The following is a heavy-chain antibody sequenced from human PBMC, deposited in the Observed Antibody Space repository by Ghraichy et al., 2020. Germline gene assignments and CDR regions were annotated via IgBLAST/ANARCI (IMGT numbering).Heavy chain of an antibody. CDR2: IYHSGST. CDR3: ARATYYYDSSGYYMLYYYYMDV. V-gene: IGHV4-30-2*01. CDR1: GGSISSGGYS. Sequence: TLSLTCAVSGGSISSGGYSWSWIRQPPGKGLEWIGYIYHSGSTYYNPSLKSRVTISVDRSKNQFSLKLSSVTAADTAVYYCARATYYYDSSGYYMLYYYYMDVWGKGTTVTVSS. D-gene: IGHD3-22*01. J-gene: IGHJ6*03.